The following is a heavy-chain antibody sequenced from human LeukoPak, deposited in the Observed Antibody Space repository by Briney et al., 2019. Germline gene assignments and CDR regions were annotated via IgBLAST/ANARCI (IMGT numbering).Heavy chain of an antibody. J-gene: IGHJ4*02. V-gene: IGHV1-46*01. CDR1: GYTFTSYY. D-gene: IGHD6-19*01. Sequence: GASVKVSCKASGYTFTSYYMHWVRQAPGQGLEWMGIINPSGGSTSYAQKFQGRVTMTRDTSTSTVYMELSSLRSEDTAVYYCAREPVRGTAVADYLDYWGQGTLVTVSS. CDR2: INPSGGST. CDR3: AREPVRGTAVADYLDY.